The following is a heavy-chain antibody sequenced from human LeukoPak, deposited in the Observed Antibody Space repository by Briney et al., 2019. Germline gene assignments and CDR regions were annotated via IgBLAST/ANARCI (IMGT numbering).Heavy chain of an antibody. J-gene: IGHJ4*02. Sequence: PGGSLRLSCAASGFTFSSYWMSWVRQAPGKGLEWVANIRQDGSEKYYVDSVEGRFTISRDNAKNSLYLQMNSLRAEDTAVYYCARATRYDFWSGYYPVGFDYWGQGTLVTVSS. V-gene: IGHV3-7*01. CDR2: IRQDGSEK. D-gene: IGHD3-3*01. CDR3: ARATRYDFWSGYYPVGFDY. CDR1: GFTFSSYW.